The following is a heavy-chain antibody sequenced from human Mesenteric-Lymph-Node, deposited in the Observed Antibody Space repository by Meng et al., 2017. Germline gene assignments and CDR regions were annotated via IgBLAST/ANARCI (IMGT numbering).Heavy chain of an antibody. Sequence: QVQVVQSGAEVKKPGASVKVSCKAPGYTFTGYYMHWVRQAPGQGLEWMGRINPTSGGTNYAQKFQGRVTMTRDTSISTAYMELSRLRSDDTAVYYCARDYDDSSSYLIFDYWGQGTLVTVSS. CDR3: ARDYDDSSSYLIFDY. V-gene: IGHV1-2*06. CDR1: GYTFTGYY. D-gene: IGHD6-6*01. J-gene: IGHJ4*02. CDR2: INPTSGGT.